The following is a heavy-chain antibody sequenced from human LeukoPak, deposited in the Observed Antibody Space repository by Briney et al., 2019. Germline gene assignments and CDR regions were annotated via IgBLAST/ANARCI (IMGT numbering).Heavy chain of an antibody. CDR1: GFTFNNYA. V-gene: IGHV3-23*01. CDR3: AKDVADSGRYWDKFDY. Sequence: TGGSLRLSCAASGFTFNNYAMSWVRQAPGKGLEWGSDISGSENSTYYAGSVKGRFTISRDNSKNTLFLQMNSLRAEDTAVYYCAKDVADSGRYWDKFDYWGLGTQVTVSS. D-gene: IGHD1-26*01. J-gene: IGHJ4*02. CDR2: ISGSENST.